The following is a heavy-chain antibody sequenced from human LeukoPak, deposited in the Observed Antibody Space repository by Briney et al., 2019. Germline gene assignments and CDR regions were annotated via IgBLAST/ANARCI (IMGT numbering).Heavy chain of an antibody. Sequence: SVKVSCKASGGTFSSYAISWVRQAPGQGLEWMGGIIPIFGTANYAQKFQGRVTTTADESTSTAYMELSSLRSEDTAVYYCARYGSGSFKNYWFDPWGQGTLVTVSS. CDR1: GGTFSSYA. J-gene: IGHJ5*02. V-gene: IGHV1-69*13. CDR2: IIPIFGTA. CDR3: ARYGSGSFKNYWFDP. D-gene: IGHD3-10*01.